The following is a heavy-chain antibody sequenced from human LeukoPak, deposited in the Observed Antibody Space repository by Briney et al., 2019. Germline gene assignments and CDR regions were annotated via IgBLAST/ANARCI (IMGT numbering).Heavy chain of an antibody. V-gene: IGHV3-23*01. CDR3: AKDPYGGSGSDWFDP. D-gene: IGHD3-10*01. CDR2: ISGSGGST. J-gene: IGHJ5*02. CDR1: GFTFSXXX. Sequence: XASGFTFSXXXXSWVRQAPGXXXEXVXAISGSGGSTYYADSVKGRFTISRDNSKNTLYLQMNSLRAEDTAVYYCAKDPYGGSGSDWFDPWGQGTLVTVSS.